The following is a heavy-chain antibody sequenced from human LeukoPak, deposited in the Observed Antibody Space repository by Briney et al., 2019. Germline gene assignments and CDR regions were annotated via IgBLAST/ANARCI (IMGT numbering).Heavy chain of an antibody. CDR3: ARHVVKSYYYYYGIDV. V-gene: IGHV5-51*01. D-gene: IGHD2-21*01. CDR1: GYSFTSYW. Sequence: GESLKISCKGSGYSFTSYWIGWVRQMPGKGLEWMGIIYPGDSDTRYSPSFQGQVTISADKSISTAYLQWSSLKASDTAMYYCARHVVKSYYYYYGIDVWGQGTTVTVYS. J-gene: IGHJ6*02. CDR2: IYPGDSDT.